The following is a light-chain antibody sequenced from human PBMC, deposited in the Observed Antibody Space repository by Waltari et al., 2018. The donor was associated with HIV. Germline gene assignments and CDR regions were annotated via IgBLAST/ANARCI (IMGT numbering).Light chain of an antibody. J-gene: IGLJ1*01. CDR2: KDT. Sequence: SFGLTQPPSVSVSPGQTASISCSGHELGHKYVSWCQQKQGQSPVLLIYKDTERHSGISERFSGSNSGNTATLNIRGAQATDEAEYFCQALASWDSTSGGVFGTGTRVTVL. CDR3: QALASWDSTSGGV. CDR1: ELGHKY. V-gene: IGLV3-1*01.